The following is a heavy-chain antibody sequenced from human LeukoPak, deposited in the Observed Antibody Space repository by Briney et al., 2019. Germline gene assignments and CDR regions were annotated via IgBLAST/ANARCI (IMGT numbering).Heavy chain of an antibody. CDR2: IDYRGRT. CDR1: GGSVNNAAYY. J-gene: IGHJ4*02. D-gene: IGHD5-24*01. Sequence: SQTLSLTCTVSGGSVNNAAYYWSWIRQHPGKGLEWIGHIDYRGRTNYNPSLKSRVTISVDTSENQFSLRLSSVTAADTAVYYCARGVRGGYKTFDYWGQGTLVTVSS. V-gene: IGHV4-31*03. CDR3: ARGVRGGYKTFDY.